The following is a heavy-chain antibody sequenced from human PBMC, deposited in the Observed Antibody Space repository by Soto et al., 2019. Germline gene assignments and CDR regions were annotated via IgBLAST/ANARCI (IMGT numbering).Heavy chain of an antibody. V-gene: IGHV3-21*01. J-gene: IGHJ4*02. CDR1: GFTFSSYS. Sequence: GGSLRLSCAASGFTFSSYSMNWVRQAPGKGLERVSSISSSGSYIYYADSVKGRFTISRDNSRDTLFLQMNSLRAEDTAVYFCAKDWRRGPYCSSTDCYAQSSVGYFFDYWGQGNQVTVSS. D-gene: IGHD2-2*01. CDR2: ISSSGSYI. CDR3: AKDWRRGPYCSSTDCYAQSSVGYFFDY.